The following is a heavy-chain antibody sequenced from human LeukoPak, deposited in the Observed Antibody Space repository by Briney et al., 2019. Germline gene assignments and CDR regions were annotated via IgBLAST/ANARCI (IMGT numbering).Heavy chain of an antibody. V-gene: IGHV3-48*01. Sequence: PGGSLRLSCVASGFTFSGYSMNWVRQAPGTGLEWVSYISSSSSTIYYADSVKGRFTISRDNAKNSLYLQMNSLRAEDTAVYYCASAFAGYSYGYAELGDYWGQGTLVTVSS. CDR2: ISSSSSTI. CDR1: GFTFSGYS. CDR3: ASAFAGYSYGYAELGDY. J-gene: IGHJ4*02. D-gene: IGHD5-18*01.